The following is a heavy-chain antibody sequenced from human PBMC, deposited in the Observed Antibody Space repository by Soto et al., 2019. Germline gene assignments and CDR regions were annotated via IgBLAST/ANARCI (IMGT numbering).Heavy chain of an antibody. V-gene: IGHV1-18*04. D-gene: IGHD3-22*01. CDR3: ATAGNYDSSGRDF. Sequence: QVQLVQSGAEVKKPGASVKVSCKAFGFIFNNYAISWVRQAPGQVLEWMGWISANSGNTNYAQKLQGRVTMTTDTSTSTAYMELSSLRSDETAVYYCATAGNYDSSGRDFWGQGTLVTVSS. CDR2: ISANSGNT. J-gene: IGHJ4*02. CDR1: GFIFNNYA.